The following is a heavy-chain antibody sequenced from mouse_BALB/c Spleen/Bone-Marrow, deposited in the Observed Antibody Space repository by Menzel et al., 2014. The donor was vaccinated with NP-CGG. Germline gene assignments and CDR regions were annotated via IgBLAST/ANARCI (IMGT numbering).Heavy chain of an antibody. J-gene: IGHJ2*01. V-gene: IGHV3-5*02. D-gene: IGHD2-1*01. CDR1: GISITTGTYR. CDR3: ARYGNYFDY. Sequence: EVNLVESGPGLVKPSQTVSLTCTVTGISITTGTYRWCWIRQFPGNKLEWRGYIYYSGTITYNPSLTSQTTITRDTSKNQFFLEMNSLTAEDTATYYCARYGNYFDYWGQGSTLTVSS. CDR2: IYYSGTI.